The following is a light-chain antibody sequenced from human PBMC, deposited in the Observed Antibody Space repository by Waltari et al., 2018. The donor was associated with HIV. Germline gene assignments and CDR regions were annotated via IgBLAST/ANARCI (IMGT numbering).Light chain of an antibody. Sequence: DIQMTQSPSSLSASVGDRVTITCQASQDISNCLNWYQQKPGKAPKILIYDASNLHTGVPSRFSGSGSGTDFTFTITSLRPEDIATYYCQQYDNPLITFGQGTRLDIK. CDR3: QQYDNPLIT. CDR2: DAS. J-gene: IGKJ5*01. CDR1: QDISNC. V-gene: IGKV1-33*01.